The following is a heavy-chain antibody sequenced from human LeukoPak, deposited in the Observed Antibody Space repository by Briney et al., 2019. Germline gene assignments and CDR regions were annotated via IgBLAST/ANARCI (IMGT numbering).Heavy chain of an antibody. V-gene: IGHV1-8*01. D-gene: IGHD2-21*02. CDR3: ARARRDLGAFDY. CDR1: GYTFTSYD. J-gene: IGHJ4*02. Sequence: ASVKVSCKASGYTFTSYDINWVRQATGQGLEWMGWMNPNSGNTGYAQMFQGRVTMTRNTSISTAYMELSSLRSEDTAVYYCARARRDLGAFDYWGQGTLVTVSS. CDR2: MNPNSGNT.